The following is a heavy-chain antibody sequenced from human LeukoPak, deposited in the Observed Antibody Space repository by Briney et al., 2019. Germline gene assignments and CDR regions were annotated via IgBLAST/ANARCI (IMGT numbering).Heavy chain of an antibody. J-gene: IGHJ6*03. D-gene: IGHD3-10*01. CDR3: GKDFPVPGRAV. CDR2: ISYDGSNK. CDR1: GFTFSSYG. Sequence: PGRSLRLSCAASGFTFSSYGMHWVRQAPGKGLEWVAVISYDGSNKYYADSVKGRFTISRDNSKNTLYLQMNSLRAEDTAVYYWGKDFPVPGRAVGAKGPTAPV. V-gene: IGHV3-30*18.